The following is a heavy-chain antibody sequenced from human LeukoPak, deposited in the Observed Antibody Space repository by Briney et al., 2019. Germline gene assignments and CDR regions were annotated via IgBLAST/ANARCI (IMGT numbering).Heavy chain of an antibody. CDR2: IYPGDSDT. J-gene: IGHJ3*02. CDR1: GYRFTRYS. CDR3: ARLGVYVAPYAFDI. D-gene: IGHD2-8*01. V-gene: IGHV5-51*01. Sequence: PGESLKISCKGSGYRFTRYSISWVRQMAGKGLEWIGIIYPGDSDTRYSPSFQGQVTISADRSISTAYLQWSSLKASDTAMYYCARLGVYVAPYAFDIWGQGTMVTVSS.